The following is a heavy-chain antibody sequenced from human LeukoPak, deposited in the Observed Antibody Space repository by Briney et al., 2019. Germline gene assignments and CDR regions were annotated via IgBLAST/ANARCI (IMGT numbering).Heavy chain of an antibody. CDR3: ARRAGGYSHPYGY. D-gene: IGHD3-10*01. CDR1: EFTVSSNY. V-gene: IGHV3-53*01. CDR2: IYSGGYT. Sequence: HPGGSLRLSCAASEFTVSSNYMSWVRQAPGKGLEWVSIIYSGGYTDYADSVKGRFTISRDNSKNTLYLQMNNLRAEDTAVYYCARRAGGYSHPYGYWGQGTLVTVSS. J-gene: IGHJ4*02.